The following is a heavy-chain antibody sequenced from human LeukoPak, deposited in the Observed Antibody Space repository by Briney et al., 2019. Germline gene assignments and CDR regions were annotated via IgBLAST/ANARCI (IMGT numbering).Heavy chain of an antibody. CDR2: ISSSSTYI. V-gene: IGHV3-21*01. D-gene: IGHD6-13*01. Sequence: GGSLRLSCAASGFTFSSYTMSWVRQAPGKGLEWVSGISSSSTYIYYADSVKGRFTISRDNAKNSLYLQMNSLGAEDTALYYCARVITDTNSWYGSDYWGQGALVTVSS. CDR3: ARVITDTNSWYGSDY. J-gene: IGHJ4*02. CDR1: GFTFSSYT.